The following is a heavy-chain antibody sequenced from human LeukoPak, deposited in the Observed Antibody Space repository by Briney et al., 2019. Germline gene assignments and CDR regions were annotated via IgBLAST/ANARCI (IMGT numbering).Heavy chain of an antibody. CDR2: INPNSGGT. J-gene: IGHJ4*02. D-gene: IGHD3-16*02. CDR3: ARDLLSYPRGDY. V-gene: IGHV1-2*02. CDR1: GYTFTGYY. Sequence: ASVKVSCKASGYTFTGYYMHWVRQAPGQGLEWMGWINPNSGGTNYAQKFQGRVTMTRNTSISTAYMELSRLRSDDTAVYYCARDLLSYPRGDYWGQGTLVTVPS.